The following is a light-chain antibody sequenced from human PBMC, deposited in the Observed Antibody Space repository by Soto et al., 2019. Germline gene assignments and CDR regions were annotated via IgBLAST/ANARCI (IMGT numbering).Light chain of an antibody. CDR1: QGISSW. V-gene: IGKV1D-12*01. Sequence: DIQMTQSPSSVSASVGDRVTITCRASQGISSWLAWYQQKPGKAPELLMFAASSLQSGVPSRFSGSGSGTEFILTISSVQPEDSATYYRQQTNSFPLTFGGGTKVDIK. CDR2: AAS. J-gene: IGKJ4*01. CDR3: QQTNSFPLT.